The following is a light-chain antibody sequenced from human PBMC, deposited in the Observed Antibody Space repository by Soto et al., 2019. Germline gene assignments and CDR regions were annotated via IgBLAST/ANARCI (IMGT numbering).Light chain of an antibody. CDR2: DAS. CDR3: QQYGSSGT. J-gene: IGKJ1*01. Sequence: EVVMTQSPATLSVSPGERATLSCRARQSVYSNLAWYQEKPGQAPRLLIYDASNRATGIPARFSGSGSGTDFTLTISRLEPEDFAVYYCQQYGSSGTFGQGTKVDIK. V-gene: IGKV3-20*01. CDR1: QSVYSN.